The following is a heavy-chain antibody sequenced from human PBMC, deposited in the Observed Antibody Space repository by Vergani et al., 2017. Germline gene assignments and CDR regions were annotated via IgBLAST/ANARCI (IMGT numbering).Heavy chain of an antibody. D-gene: IGHD2-15*01. CDR3: AREPPVVAAPCGMDV. CDR2: ISSSSSYI. J-gene: IGHJ6*02. Sequence: EVQLVESGGGLVKPGGSLRLSCAASGFTFSSYSMNWVRQAPGKGLEWVSSISSSSSYIYYADSVKGRFTISRDNAKNSLYLQMNSLRAEDTAVYYCAREPPVVAAPCGMDVWGQGTTVTVSS. V-gene: IGHV3-21*01. CDR1: GFTFSSYS.